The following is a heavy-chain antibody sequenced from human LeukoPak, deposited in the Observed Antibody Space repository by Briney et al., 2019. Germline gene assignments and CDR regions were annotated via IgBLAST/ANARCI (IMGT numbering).Heavy chain of an antibody. CDR3: ASSSGSYFDY. D-gene: IGHD1-26*01. CDR1: GGSISSGSYY. V-gene: IGHV4-61*02. CDR2: IYTSGST. Sequence: PSETLSLTCTVSGGSISSGSYYWSWIRQPAGKGLEWIGRIYTSGSTNYNPSLKSRVTISVDTSKNQFSLKLSSVTAADTAVYYCASSSGSYFDYWGQGTLVTVSS. J-gene: IGHJ4*02.